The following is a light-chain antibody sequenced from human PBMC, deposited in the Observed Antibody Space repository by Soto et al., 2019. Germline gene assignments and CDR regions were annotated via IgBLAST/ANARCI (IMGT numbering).Light chain of an antibody. CDR2: DVT. V-gene: IGLV2-11*01. J-gene: IGLJ1*01. CDR3: CSYARNYVYV. Sequence: QSALTQPRSVSGSPGQSVTISCTGSSSDVGGYDFVSWYQQHPGKAPKLLIYDVTKRPSGVPDRFSASKSCNTASLTISGLQSGDEAVYFCCSYARNYVYVFGTGTKVTVL. CDR1: SSDVGGYDF.